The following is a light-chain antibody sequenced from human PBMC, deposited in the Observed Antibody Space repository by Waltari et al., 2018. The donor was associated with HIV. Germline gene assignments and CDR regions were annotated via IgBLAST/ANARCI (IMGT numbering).Light chain of an antibody. Sequence: SYDLTQPPSVSVSPGQTASITCSGHKLGEKYACWYKQRPGQSPALVIFQDTKRPSGIPERFSGSNSGNTATLTISGTQAVDEADYFCQVWDSSTVVFGGGTKLTVL. J-gene: IGLJ2*01. CDR3: QVWDSSTVV. CDR2: QDT. V-gene: IGLV3-1*01. CDR1: KLGEKY.